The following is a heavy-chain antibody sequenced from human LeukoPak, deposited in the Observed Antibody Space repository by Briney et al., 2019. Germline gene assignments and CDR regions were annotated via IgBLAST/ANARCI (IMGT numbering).Heavy chain of an antibody. CDR2: ISGSGGST. J-gene: IGHJ4*02. V-gene: IGHV3-23*01. D-gene: IGHD3-3*01. CDR3: AKEVKDTGYYHLDN. Sequence: GGSLRLSCAASGFTFRNYTMTWVRQAPGKGLEWVSAISGSGGSTYYADSVKGRFTISGDNSKNTLYLQMNRLRDEDTALFYCAKEVKDTGYYHLDNWGQGTLVTVSS. CDR1: GFTFRNYT.